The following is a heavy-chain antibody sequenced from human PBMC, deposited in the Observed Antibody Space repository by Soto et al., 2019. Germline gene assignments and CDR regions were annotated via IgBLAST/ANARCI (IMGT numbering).Heavy chain of an antibody. CDR2: TYYRSKWHY. V-gene: IGHV6-1*01. J-gene: IGHJ4*02. Sequence: QSQTLSLTCAISGHSVSSDRAAWSWIRQSPSRGLEWLGRTYYRSKWHYDYAVSVKSRITINPDTSKNQFSLQLNSVTPEDTAVYYCAREDCTNGVCYNPPNYFDYWGQGTLVTVSS. D-gene: IGHD2-8*01. CDR3: AREDCTNGVCYNPPNYFDY. CDR1: GHSVSSDRAA.